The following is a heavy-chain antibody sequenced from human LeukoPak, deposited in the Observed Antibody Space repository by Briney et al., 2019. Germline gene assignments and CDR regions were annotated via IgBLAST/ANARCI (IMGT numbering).Heavy chain of an antibody. CDR3: ARLGEYTFRA. CDR2: IYISGST. V-gene: IGHV4-4*09. CDR1: GGSISSSY. J-gene: IGHJ5*02. Sequence: SETLSFTCTVSGGSISSSYWSWIRQPPGKGLEWIGYIYISGSTHYKPSLRSRVTLSLDTSKDQFSLRLNCVTAADTAVYYCARLGEYTFRAWGQGTLVTVSS. D-gene: IGHD2/OR15-2a*01.